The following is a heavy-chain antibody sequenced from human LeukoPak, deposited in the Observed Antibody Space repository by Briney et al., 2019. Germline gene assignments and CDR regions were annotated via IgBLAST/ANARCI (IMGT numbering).Heavy chain of an antibody. CDR1: GASISSHY. Sequence: PSETLSLTCTVSGASISSHYWSWIRQPAGKGLEWIGRVFSIGGANHNYNPSLKGRVTMSLDTSKNQFSLKLSSATAADTAVYYCVRDHDWFGSEIRPFDCWGQGTLVTVSS. D-gene: IGHD3-10*01. CDR2: VFSIGGA. V-gene: IGHV4-4*07. CDR3: VRDHDWFGSEIRPFDC. J-gene: IGHJ4*02.